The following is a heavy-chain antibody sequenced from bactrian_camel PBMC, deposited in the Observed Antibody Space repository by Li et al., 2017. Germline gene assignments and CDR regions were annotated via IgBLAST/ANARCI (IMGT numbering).Heavy chain of an antibody. V-gene: IGHV3S42*01. Sequence: VQLVESGGGSVKAGGSLRFSCTDPGFTSNGCAMNWFRQAAGKQREWVSTIRADGSTSYADSVKGRFTISEDKAKDTVYLQMNSLKPEDTAMYSCTRSASGRCAGYWCQGTQVT. D-gene: IGHD1*01. CDR3: TRSASGRCAGY. CDR1: GFTSNGCA. CDR2: IRADGST. J-gene: IGHJ4*01.